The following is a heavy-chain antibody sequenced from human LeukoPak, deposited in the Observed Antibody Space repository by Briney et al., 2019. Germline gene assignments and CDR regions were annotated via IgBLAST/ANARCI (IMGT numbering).Heavy chain of an antibody. D-gene: IGHD3-10*01. V-gene: IGHV4-39*07. CDR2: IYYSGST. CDR1: GASISSSSYY. J-gene: IGHJ3*02. Sequence: SETLSLTCTVSGASISSSSYYWGWIRQPPGKGLEWIGSIYYSGSTYYNPSLKSRVTISVDTSKNQFSLKLSSVTAADTAVYYCARDARGVDTFDIWGQGTMVTVSS. CDR3: ARDARGVDTFDI.